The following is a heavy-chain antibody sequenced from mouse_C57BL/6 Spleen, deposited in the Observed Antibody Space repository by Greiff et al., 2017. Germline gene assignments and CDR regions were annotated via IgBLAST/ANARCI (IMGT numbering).Heavy chain of an antibody. CDR1: GYTFTSYW. J-gene: IGHJ2*01. V-gene: IGHV1-69*01. CDR3: ASGDGNYAFDY. CDR2: IDPSDSYT. Sequence: QVQLKQPGAELVMPGASVKLSCKASGYTFTSYWMHWVKQSPGQGLEWIGEIDPSDSYTNYNQKFKGKSTLTVDKSSSTAYMQLSSLTSEDSAVYYCASGDGNYAFDYWCQGTTLTVSS. D-gene: IGHD2-1*01.